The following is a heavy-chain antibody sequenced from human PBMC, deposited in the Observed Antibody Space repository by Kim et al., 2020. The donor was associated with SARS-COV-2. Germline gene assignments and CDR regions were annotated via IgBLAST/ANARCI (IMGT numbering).Heavy chain of an antibody. J-gene: IGHJ3*02. CDR1: GFTFSDYN. Sequence: GGSLRLSCAASGFTFSDYNMDWVRQAPGKGLEWVACVSDKGNSYYTAYAATVKGTFSVTRGDTSNSLYLQMNSLKTEGTAVYYCTRVFRTIDYACDICGQGALVTVSS. CDR3: TRVFRTIDYACDI. V-gene: IGHV3-72*01. CDR2: VSDKGNSYYT. D-gene: IGHD2-21*01.